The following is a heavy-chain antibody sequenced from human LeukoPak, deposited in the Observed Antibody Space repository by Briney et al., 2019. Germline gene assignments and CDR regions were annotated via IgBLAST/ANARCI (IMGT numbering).Heavy chain of an antibody. CDR1: GGSISSGSYY. V-gene: IGHV4-61*01. D-gene: IGHD3-3*01. J-gene: IGHJ4*02. CDR3: ARARLYDFWSTSAEYYFDY. CDR2: IYYSGST. Sequence: SETLSLTCTVSGGSISSGSYYWSWIRQPPGKGLEWIGYIYYSGSTNYNPSLKSRVTISVDTSKNQFSLKLSSVTAADTAVYYCARARLYDFWSTSAEYYFDYWGQGTLVTVSS.